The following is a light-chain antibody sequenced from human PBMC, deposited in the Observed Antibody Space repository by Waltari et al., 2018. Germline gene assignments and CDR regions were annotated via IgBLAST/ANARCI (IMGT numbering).Light chain of an antibody. CDR2: RSD. CDR1: ASNIRGNL. V-gene: IGLV1-44*01. Sequence: QSVLTQPPSASGTPGQRVTISCSGSASNIRGNLVNWYQQLPGKAPKLLIFRSDLRPLGVPDRVSGSKSGTSASLASSGLQSEEEADYFCASWDDSLNGHWVFGGGTKVTVL. J-gene: IGLJ3*02. CDR3: ASWDDSLNGHWV.